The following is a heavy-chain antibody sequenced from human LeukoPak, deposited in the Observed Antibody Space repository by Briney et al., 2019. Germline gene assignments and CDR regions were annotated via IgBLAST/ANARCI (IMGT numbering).Heavy chain of an antibody. Sequence: ASVRVSCKAAGYTFTTYYMHWVGQAPGQEGGGRGVINPSGGSTSYAKKFQGRVTMNRDMSRSTVYMELSSLRSEDTAVYYCAGDRERYSSSSGVPTWFDPWGQGTLVTVSS. V-gene: IGHV1-46*01. CDR1: GYTFTTYY. J-gene: IGHJ5*02. D-gene: IGHD6-6*01. CDR3: AGDRERYSSSSGVPTWFDP. CDR2: INPSGGST.